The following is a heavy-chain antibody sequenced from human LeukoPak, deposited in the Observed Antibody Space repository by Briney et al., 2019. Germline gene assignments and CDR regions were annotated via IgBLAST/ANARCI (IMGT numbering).Heavy chain of an antibody. CDR2: ISGSGGSA. J-gene: IGHJ6*04. Sequence: GGSLRLSCAASGFTFSNYVMNWVRQAPGKGLEWVSAISGSGGSAYYADSVKGRFSISRDNSKNTPDLQMNSLRAEDTAVYYCAKPRSGTGYYYGMDVWGKGTTVTVSS. D-gene: IGHD3-3*01. CDR1: GFTFSNYV. CDR3: AKPRSGTGYYYGMDV. V-gene: IGHV3-23*01.